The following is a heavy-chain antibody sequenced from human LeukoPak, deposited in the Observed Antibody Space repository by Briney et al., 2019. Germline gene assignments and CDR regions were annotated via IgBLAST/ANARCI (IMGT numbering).Heavy chain of an antibody. D-gene: IGHD6-6*01. Sequence: SETLSLTCAVYGGSFSGYYWSWIRQPPGKGLEWIGEINYSGSTNYNPSLKSRVTISVDTSKNQFSLKLSSVTAADTAVYYCARAGVRGYYYYYYMDVWGKGTTVTVSS. J-gene: IGHJ6*03. CDR2: INYSGST. CDR1: GGSFSGYY. V-gene: IGHV4-34*01. CDR3: ARAGVRGYYYYYYMDV.